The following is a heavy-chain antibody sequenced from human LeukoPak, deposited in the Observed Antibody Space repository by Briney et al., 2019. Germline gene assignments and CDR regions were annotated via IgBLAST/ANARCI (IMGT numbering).Heavy chain of an antibody. CDR2: IWYDGSQK. CDR3: AKDQRILD. V-gene: IGHV3-33*06. Sequence: GGSLRLSCAASGFTFSTYGMHWVRQAPGKGLEWMAVIWYDGSQKYYADSVKGRFTISRDNSKNTLYLQMNSLRAEDTAVYYCAKDQRILDWGQGTLVTVSS. CDR1: GFTFSTYG. J-gene: IGHJ4*02. D-gene: IGHD2-15*01.